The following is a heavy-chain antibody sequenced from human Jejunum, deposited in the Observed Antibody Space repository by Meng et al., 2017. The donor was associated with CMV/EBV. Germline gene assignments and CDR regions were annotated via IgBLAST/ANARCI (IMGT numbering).Heavy chain of an antibody. CDR2: INHSGSA. CDR1: FSGSN. V-gene: IGHV4-34*01. J-gene: IGHJ4*02. D-gene: IGHD4-23*01. Sequence: FSGSNLNWIRQPPGKGLELIGEINHSGSANYNPSLKSRLTMSVDIVKNPFSLKLSSVTAAATAVYYCARDPRAYGGHSGYYYFDSWGQGTLVTVSS. CDR3: ARDPRAYGGHSGYYYFDS.